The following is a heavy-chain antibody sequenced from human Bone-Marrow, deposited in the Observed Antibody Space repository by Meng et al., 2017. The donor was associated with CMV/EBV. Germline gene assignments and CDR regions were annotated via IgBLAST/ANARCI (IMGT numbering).Heavy chain of an antibody. D-gene: IGHD2-2*01. J-gene: IGHJ6*02. Sequence: GGSLRLSCAASGFTFSSYEMNWVRQAPGKGLEWVSYISSSGSTIYYADSVKGRFTISRDNAKNSLYLQMNSLRAEDTAVYYCARDFAGYCSSTSCLGWDYYYYYGMDVWGQGTTVTVSS. V-gene: IGHV3-48*03. CDR1: GFTFSSYE. CDR2: ISSSGSTI. CDR3: ARDFAGYCSSTSCLGWDYYYYYGMDV.